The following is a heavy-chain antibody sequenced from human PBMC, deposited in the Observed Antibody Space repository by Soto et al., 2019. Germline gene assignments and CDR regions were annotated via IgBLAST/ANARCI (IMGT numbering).Heavy chain of an antibody. V-gene: IGHV1-69*13. CDR3: ARRGLGISGPSYYGMDV. CDR2: IIPIFGTA. D-gene: IGHD5-12*01. CDR1: GGTFSSYA. J-gene: IGHJ6*02. Sequence: SVKVSCKASGGTFSSYAISWVRQAPGQGLEWMGGIIPIFGTANYAQKFQGRVTITADESTSTAYMELSSLRSEDTAVYYCARRGLGISGPSYYGMDVWGQGTTVTVSS.